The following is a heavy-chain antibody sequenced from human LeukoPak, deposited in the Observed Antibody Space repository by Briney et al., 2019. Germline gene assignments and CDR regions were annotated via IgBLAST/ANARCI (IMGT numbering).Heavy chain of an antibody. D-gene: IGHD3-9*01. Sequence: GGSLRLSCAASGFTFSSYAMHWVRQAPGKGLEWVAVISYDGSNKCYADSVKGRFTISRDNSKNTLYLQMNSLRAEDTAVYYCARDGHTPYDILTGYLSLWGQGTLVTVSS. J-gene: IGHJ4*02. CDR2: ISYDGSNK. CDR1: GFTFSSYA. V-gene: IGHV3-30*04. CDR3: ARDGHTPYDILTGYLSL.